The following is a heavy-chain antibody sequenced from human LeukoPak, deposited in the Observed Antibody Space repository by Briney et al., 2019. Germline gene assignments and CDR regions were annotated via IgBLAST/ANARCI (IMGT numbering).Heavy chain of an antibody. CDR3: AKGLDWNDGIAAFDI. J-gene: IGHJ3*02. CDR1: GFTVSTNY. V-gene: IGHV3-53*01. Sequence: GGSLRLSCAASGFTVSTNYMSWVRQAPGKGLEWVSTIYSGGSTYYADSVKGRFTISRDNFKNTLYLQMNSLRAEDTAVYYCAKGLDWNDGIAAFDIWGQGTMVTVSS. CDR2: IYSGGST. D-gene: IGHD1-1*01.